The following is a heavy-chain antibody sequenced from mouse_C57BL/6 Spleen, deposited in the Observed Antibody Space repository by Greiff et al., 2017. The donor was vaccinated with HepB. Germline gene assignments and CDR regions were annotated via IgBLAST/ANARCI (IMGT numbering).Heavy chain of an antibody. Sequence: EVQLQQSGAELVRPGASVKLSCTASGFNIKDDYMHWVKQRPEQGLEWIGWIDPENGDTEYASKFQGKATITADTSSNTAYLQLSSLTSEDTAVYYCTLYYCFAYWGQGTLVTVSA. D-gene: IGHD1-1*01. J-gene: IGHJ3*01. V-gene: IGHV14-4*01. CDR2: IDPENGDT. CDR1: GFNIKDDY. CDR3: TLYYCFAY.